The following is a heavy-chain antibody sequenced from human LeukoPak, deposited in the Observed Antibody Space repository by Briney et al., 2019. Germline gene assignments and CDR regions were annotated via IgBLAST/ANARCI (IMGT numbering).Heavy chain of an antibody. J-gene: IGHJ1*01. CDR1: GGSISSGSYY. CDR3: ARAWVVPAARGAPNPTSYFQH. Sequence: SETLSLTCTVSGGSISSGSYYWRWIRQPAGKGLEWIGRIYTSGSTNYNPSLKSRVTISVDTSKNQFSLKLSSVTAADTAVYYCARAWVVPAARGAPNPTSYFQHWGQGTLVTVSS. D-gene: IGHD2-2*01. CDR2: IYTSGST. V-gene: IGHV4-61*02.